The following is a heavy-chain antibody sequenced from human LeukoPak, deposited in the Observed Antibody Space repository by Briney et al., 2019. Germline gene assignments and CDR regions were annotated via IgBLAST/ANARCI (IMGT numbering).Heavy chain of an antibody. CDR3: ARQFDGSHPNAFDI. J-gene: IGHJ3*02. V-gene: IGHV3-74*01. CDR1: GFTFTTYW. Sequence: GGSLRLSCAASGFTFTTYWMHWVRQAPGKGLVWVSHINSDGSITSYADSVKGRFTISRANAKNTLYLQMNSLRAEDTAVYYCARQFDGSHPNAFDIWGQGTMVTVSS. D-gene: IGHD1-26*01. CDR2: INSDGSIT.